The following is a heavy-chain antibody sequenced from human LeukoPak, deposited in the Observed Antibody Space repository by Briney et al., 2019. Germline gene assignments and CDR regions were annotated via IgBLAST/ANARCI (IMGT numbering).Heavy chain of an antibody. J-gene: IGHJ6*02. CDR2: ISSNSDGT. V-gene: IGHV3-23*01. Sequence: GGSLRLSCAASGFTFSSYAMSWVRQAPGKGLEWVSAISSNSDGTYYADSVKGRFTISRDNSKNTLYLQMNSLRAEDTAIYYCAKLTTVTTDGMDVWGQGTTVTVSS. CDR3: AKLTTVTTDGMDV. CDR1: GFTFSSYA. D-gene: IGHD4-17*01.